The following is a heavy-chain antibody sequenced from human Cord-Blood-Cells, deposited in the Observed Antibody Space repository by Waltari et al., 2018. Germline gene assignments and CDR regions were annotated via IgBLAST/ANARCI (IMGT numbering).Heavy chain of an antibody. CDR3: AREMRGAFDI. CDR2: ISYDGSNK. J-gene: IGHJ3*02. CDR1: GVTFSSHA. V-gene: IGHV3-30*04. Sequence: QVQLVESGGGVVQPGRSLRLSCAASGVTFSSHAMHWVRQDPGKGLEWVAVISYDGSNKYYADSVKGRFTISRDNSKNTLYLQMNSLRAEDTAVYYCAREMRGAFDIWGQGTMVTVSS.